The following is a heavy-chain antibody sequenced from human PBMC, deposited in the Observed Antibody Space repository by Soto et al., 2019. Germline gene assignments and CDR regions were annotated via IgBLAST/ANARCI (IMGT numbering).Heavy chain of an antibody. V-gene: IGHV1-46*01. CDR3: ARDVWVVVPAAIPGPADYYYYGMDV. CDR1: GYTFTSYY. CDR2: INPSGGST. Sequence: ASVKVSCKASGYTFTSYYMHWLRQAPGQGLEWMGIINPSGGSTSYAQKFQGRVTMTKNSLYLQMNSLRAEDTAVYYCARDVWVVVPAAIPGPADYYYYGMDVWGQGTTVTVSS. D-gene: IGHD2-2*01. J-gene: IGHJ6*02.